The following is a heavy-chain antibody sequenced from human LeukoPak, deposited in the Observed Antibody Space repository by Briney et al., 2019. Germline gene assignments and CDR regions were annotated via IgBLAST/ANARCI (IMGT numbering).Heavy chain of an antibody. V-gene: IGHV3-23*01. Sequence: GGSLRLSCAASGFAFSSYAMSWVRQAPGKGLEWVSAISGSGGSTYYADSVKGRFTISRDNSKNTLYLQMNSLRAEDTAVYYCAKEEQWLVLGYYYYGMDVWGQGTTVTVSS. D-gene: IGHD6-19*01. J-gene: IGHJ6*02. CDR1: GFAFSSYA. CDR3: AKEEQWLVLGYYYYGMDV. CDR2: ISGSGGST.